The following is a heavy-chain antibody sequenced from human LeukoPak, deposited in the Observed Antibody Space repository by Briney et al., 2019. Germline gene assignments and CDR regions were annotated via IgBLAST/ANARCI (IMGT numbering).Heavy chain of an antibody. J-gene: IGHJ4*02. CDR1: GGSISSGSYY. D-gene: IGHD1-26*01. CDR3: ARADSGSYSLMRVGYFDY. CDR2: IYHSGST. V-gene: IGHV4-61*09. Sequence: SQTLSLTCTVSGGSISSGSYYWSWIRQPAGKGLEWIGEIYHSGSTNYNPSLKSRVTISVDKSKNQFSLKLSSVTAADTAVYYCARADSGSYSLMRVGYFDYWGQGTLVTVSS.